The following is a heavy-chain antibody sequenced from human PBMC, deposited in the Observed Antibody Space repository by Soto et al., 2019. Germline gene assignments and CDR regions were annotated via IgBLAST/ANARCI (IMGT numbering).Heavy chain of an antibody. Sequence: EVQLVESGGGSVKPGGSLRLSCAASGFTFSNAWMSWVRQAPGKGLEWVGRIKTKTDGGTTDYAAPVKGRFTISRDDSHNTRYVQMSRLETGDTAVYFCTPVVTSRGTDLWCQETTVTVSS. CDR1: GFTFSNAW. CDR3: TPVVTSRGTDL. J-gene: IGHJ6*02. V-gene: IGHV3-15*01. D-gene: IGHD2-15*01. CDR2: IKTKTDGGTT.